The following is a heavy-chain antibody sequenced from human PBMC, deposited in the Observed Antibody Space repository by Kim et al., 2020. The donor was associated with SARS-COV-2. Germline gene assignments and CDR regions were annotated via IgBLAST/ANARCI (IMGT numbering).Heavy chain of an antibody. J-gene: IGHJ4*02. V-gene: IGHV3-30*07. Sequence: ESGKGRVTISRDTSKNPLYLQMNGLRAEDTAVYYCARGQATIAAAGYFDYWGQGTLVTVSS. D-gene: IGHD6-13*01. CDR3: ARGQATIAAAGYFDY.